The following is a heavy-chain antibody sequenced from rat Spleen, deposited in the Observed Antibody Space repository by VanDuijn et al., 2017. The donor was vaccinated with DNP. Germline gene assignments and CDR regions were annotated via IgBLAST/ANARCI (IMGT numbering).Heavy chain of an antibody. CDR2: ISDDGSST. V-gene: IGHV5-31*01. CDR1: GFIFSNYW. Sequence: EVQLVESGGGPAQPGRSLKLSCVASGFIFSNYWMTWIRQAPGKGLEWVATISDDGSSTYYRDSVKGRFTISRDNAKSTLYLQVNSLRSEDTATYYCARPELSGYPDYWGQGVMVTVSS. D-gene: IGHD1-4*01. CDR3: ARPELSGYPDY. J-gene: IGHJ2*01.